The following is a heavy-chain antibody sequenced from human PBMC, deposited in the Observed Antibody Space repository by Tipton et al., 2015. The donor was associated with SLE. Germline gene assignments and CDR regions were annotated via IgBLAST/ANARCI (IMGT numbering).Heavy chain of an antibody. Sequence: QSGPEVKKPGSSVKVSCKTSGGTFPNYAISWVRQAPGQGLEWMGGIIPIIGTANYAQKFQGRVTITADESTTTAYMELSSLRFEDTAMYYCARAPYDFWSDSLTPLEYWGQGTLVTVST. D-gene: IGHD3-3*01. CDR1: GGTFPNYA. J-gene: IGHJ4*02. CDR2: IIPIIGTA. CDR3: ARAPYDFWSDSLTPLEY. V-gene: IGHV1-69*01.